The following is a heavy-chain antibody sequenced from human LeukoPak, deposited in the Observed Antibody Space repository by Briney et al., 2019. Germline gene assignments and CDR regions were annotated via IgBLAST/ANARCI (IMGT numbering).Heavy chain of an antibody. V-gene: IGHV1-69*13. D-gene: IGHD7-27*01. CDR1: GGTFSSYA. Sequence: GASVKVSCKASGGTFSSYAISWVRQAPGQGLEWMGGIIPIFGTANYAQKFQGRVTITADESTSTAYMELSSLRSEDTAVYYCARAPTTGDFAWGYAFDIWGQGTMVTVSS. J-gene: IGHJ3*02. CDR2: IIPIFGTA. CDR3: ARAPTTGDFAWGYAFDI.